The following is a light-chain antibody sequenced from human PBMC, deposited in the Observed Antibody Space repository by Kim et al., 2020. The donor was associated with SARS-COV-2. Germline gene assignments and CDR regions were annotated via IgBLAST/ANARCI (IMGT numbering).Light chain of an antibody. V-gene: IGKV3D-7*01. Sequence: PGERVTLSCRASQSVSSSYLTWHQQKPGQASRPLIYGASTRATGIPARFSGTGSGTDFTLTFTILHPEVFPFYSFPPVNNFPLGFFVQGPKL. CDR1: QSVSSSY. CDR3: PPVNNFPLGF. J-gene: IGKJ2*01. CDR2: GAS.